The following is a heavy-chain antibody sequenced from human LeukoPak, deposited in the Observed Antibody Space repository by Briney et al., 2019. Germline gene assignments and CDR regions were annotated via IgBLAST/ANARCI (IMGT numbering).Heavy chain of an antibody. CDR2: ISYSGSA. V-gene: IGHV4-61*01. Sequence: SETLSLTCTVSGGSVSSGTNKWSWIRQPPGKGLEWIGDISYSGSATHNPSLRSRVTMSVDTSTNQFSLTLGSVTAADTAVYYCATEVECSGGSCYSYGWFDPWGQGTQVIVSS. CDR1: GGSVSSGTNK. D-gene: IGHD2-15*01. J-gene: IGHJ5*02. CDR3: ATEVECSGGSCYSYGWFDP.